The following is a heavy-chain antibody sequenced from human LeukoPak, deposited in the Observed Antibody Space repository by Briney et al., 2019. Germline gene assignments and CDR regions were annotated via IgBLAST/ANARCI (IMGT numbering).Heavy chain of an antibody. CDR3: ARGVLRFLEWPTPSDWFDP. D-gene: IGHD3-3*01. J-gene: IGHJ5*02. V-gene: IGHV4-34*01. CDR1: GGSFSGYY. Sequence: SETLSLTCAVYGGSFSGYYWSWIRQPPGKGLEWIGEINHSGSTNYNPSLKSRVTISVDTSKNQFSLKLSSVTAADTAVYYCARGVLRFLEWPTPSDWFDPWGQGTLVTVSS. CDR2: INHSGST.